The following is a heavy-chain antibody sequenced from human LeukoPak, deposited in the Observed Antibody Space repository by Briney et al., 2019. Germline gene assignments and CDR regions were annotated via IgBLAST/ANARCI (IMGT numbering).Heavy chain of an antibody. V-gene: IGHV4-34*01. CDR1: GGSFSGYY. CDR2: INHSGST. J-gene: IGHJ6*03. D-gene: IGHD4-17*01. Sequence: SETLSLTCAVYGGSFSGYYWSWIRQPPGKGLEWIGEINHSGSTNYNPSLKSRVTISVDTSKNQFSLKLSSVTAADTAVYYCARVPYGANDRTSYYYYMDVWGKGTTVTVSS. CDR3: ARVPYGANDRTSYYYYMDV.